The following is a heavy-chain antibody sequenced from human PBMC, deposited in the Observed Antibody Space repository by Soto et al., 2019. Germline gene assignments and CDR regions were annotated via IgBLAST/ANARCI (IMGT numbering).Heavy chain of an antibody. CDR2: INSDGSST. D-gene: IGHD3-3*01. CDR1: GFTFCSYW. J-gene: IGHJ4*02. V-gene: IGHV3-74*01. Sequence: GGSLRLSCAASGFTFCSYWMHWVRQAPGKGLVWVSRINSDGSSTSYADSVKGRFTISRDNAKNTLYLQMNSLRAEDTAVYYCARDASTEFYDFWSGYFDDYWGQGTLVTVPS. CDR3: ARDASTEFYDFWSGYFDDY.